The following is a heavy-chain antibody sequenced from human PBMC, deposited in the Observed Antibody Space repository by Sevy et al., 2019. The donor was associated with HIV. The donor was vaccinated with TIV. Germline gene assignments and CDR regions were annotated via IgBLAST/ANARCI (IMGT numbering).Heavy chain of an antibody. CDR3: ARDEASGSFDI. CDR2: IYPSGRT. V-gene: IGHV4-61*02. Sequence: SETLSLTCTVSGGSISSGSSYWSWIRQPAGKGPEWIGRIYPSGRTNYNPSLESRVTISIDTSKNQFSLKVSSVTAADTAVYFCARDEASGSFDIRGQGTKVTVSS. D-gene: IGHD6-25*01. CDR1: GGSISSGSSY. J-gene: IGHJ3*02.